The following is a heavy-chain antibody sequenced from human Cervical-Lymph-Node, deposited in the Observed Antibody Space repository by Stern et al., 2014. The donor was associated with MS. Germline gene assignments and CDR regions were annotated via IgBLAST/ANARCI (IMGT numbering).Heavy chain of an antibody. CDR2: SNPGHGGT. D-gene: IGHD4-17*01. Sequence: VQLEESGAEVKKPGASVKVSCKASGYTFTDYYLHWVRQAPGQGLEWMGWSNPGHGGTNSAQKFQGRVTMTRDTAISTAYMELSRLTSDDTAVYYCARTKTVTTYYGMDVWGQGTTVTVSS. CDR3: ARTKTVTTYYGMDV. J-gene: IGHJ6*02. CDR1: GYTFTDYY. V-gene: IGHV1-2*02.